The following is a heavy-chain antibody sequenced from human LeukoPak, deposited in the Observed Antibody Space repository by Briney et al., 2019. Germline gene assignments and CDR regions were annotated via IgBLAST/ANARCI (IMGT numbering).Heavy chain of an antibody. V-gene: IGHV7-4-1*02. J-gene: IGHJ4*02. CDR3: TRGRLAAAGTFDN. D-gene: IGHD6-13*01. Sequence: ASVRVSCKASGYTFTSHAMNWVRQAPGEGLEWMGWINTNTGNPTYAQSFIGRFVFSLDTSVSTASLQISSLQAEDTAVYYCTRGRLAAAGTFDNWGQGTLVTVSS. CDR2: INTNTGNP. CDR1: GYTFTSHA.